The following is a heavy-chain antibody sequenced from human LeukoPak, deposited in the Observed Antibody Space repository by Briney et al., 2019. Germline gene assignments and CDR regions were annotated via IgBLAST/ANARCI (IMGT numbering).Heavy chain of an antibody. V-gene: IGHV4-39*07. CDR3: AREDSSGYKRRLGYFQH. Sequence: SETLSLTCTVSGDSISSSSSYWGWIRQPPGKGLEWIGSIYYSGNTYYNTSLKSRVTISVDTSKNQFSLKLSSVTAADTAVYYCAREDSSGYKRRLGYFQHWGQGTLVTVSS. CDR1: GDSISSSSSY. CDR2: IYYSGNT. D-gene: IGHD3-22*01. J-gene: IGHJ1*01.